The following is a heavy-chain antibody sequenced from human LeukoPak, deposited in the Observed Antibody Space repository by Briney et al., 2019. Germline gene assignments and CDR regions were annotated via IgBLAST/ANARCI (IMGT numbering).Heavy chain of an antibody. CDR1: GYTFTRYG. V-gene: IGHV1-18*01. CDR2: ISGYNGNI. D-gene: IGHD2-15*01. J-gene: IGHJ4*02. Sequence: ASVKVSCQASGYTFTRYGISWVRQAPGQGLEWMGWISGYNGNIKYAQKVQGRVTMTTDTSTSTAYMELRSLRSDDTAVYYCARDCSGGSCYDGVDYWGQGTLVTV. CDR3: ARDCSGGSCYDGVDY.